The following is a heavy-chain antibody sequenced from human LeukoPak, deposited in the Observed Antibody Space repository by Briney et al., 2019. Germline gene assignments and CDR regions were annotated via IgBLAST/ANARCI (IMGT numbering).Heavy chain of an antibody. V-gene: IGHV4-39*01. CDR1: GGSITSSSYY. CDR2: IYYSGST. J-gene: IGHJ4*02. CDR3: ARVNYYDGSGEFDY. Sequence: PSETLSLTCIVSGGSITSSSYYWGWLRQPPGKGLEWIGSIYYSGSTYNNPSLESRVTISVDTSKNQFSLKLRSVTAADTAVYYCARVNYYDGSGEFDYWGQGTLVTVSS. D-gene: IGHD3-22*01.